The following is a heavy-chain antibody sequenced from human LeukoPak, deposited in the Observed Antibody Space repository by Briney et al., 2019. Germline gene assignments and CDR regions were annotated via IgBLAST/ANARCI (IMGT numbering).Heavy chain of an antibody. CDR2: ISSSSSYI. D-gene: IGHD3-3*01. J-gene: IGHJ3*02. Sequence: PGGSLRLSCAASGFTFSSYSMNWVRQAPGKGLEWVSSISSSSSYIYYADSVKGRFTISRDNAKNSLYLQINSLRAEDTAVYYCAKDTRFLEWPHAFDIWGQGTMVTVSS. CDR1: GFTFSSYS. CDR3: AKDTRFLEWPHAFDI. V-gene: IGHV3-21*01.